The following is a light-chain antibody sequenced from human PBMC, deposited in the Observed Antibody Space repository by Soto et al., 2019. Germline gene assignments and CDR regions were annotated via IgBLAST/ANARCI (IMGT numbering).Light chain of an antibody. Sequence: EIVMTQSPATLSVSPGERATLSCMASQTISNSLAWYQQKPGQAPRLLMYGASTRATGFPARFSGSGSGTEFTLTISSLQSEDFAVYYCQQYNDWPPITFGQGTRLEIK. J-gene: IGKJ5*01. CDR3: QQYNDWPPIT. CDR2: GAS. V-gene: IGKV3-15*01. CDR1: QTISNS.